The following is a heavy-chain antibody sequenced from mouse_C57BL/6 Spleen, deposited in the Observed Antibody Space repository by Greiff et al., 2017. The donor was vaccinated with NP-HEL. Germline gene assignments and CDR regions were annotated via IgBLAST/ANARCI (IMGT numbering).Heavy chain of an antibody. V-gene: IGHV1-19*01. J-gene: IGHJ3*01. CDR2: INPYNGGT. Sequence: EVQLQQSGPVLVKPGASVKMSCKASGYTFTDYYMNWVKQSHGKSLEWIGVINPYNGGTSYNQKFKGKATLTVDKSSSTAYMELNSLTSEDSAVYYCARRGAYDCYAYWGQGTLVTVSA. CDR1: GYTFTDYY. CDR3: ARRGAYDCYAY. D-gene: IGHD2-3*01.